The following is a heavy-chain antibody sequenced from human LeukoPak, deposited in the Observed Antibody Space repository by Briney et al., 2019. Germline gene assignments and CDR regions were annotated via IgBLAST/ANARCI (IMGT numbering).Heavy chain of an antibody. CDR1: GYTFTGYY. Sequence: ASVKVSCKASGYTFTGYYMHWVRQAPGQGLEWMGWINPNSGGTNYAQKFQGRVTMTRDTSISTAYMELSRPRSDDTAVYYCARFEDYGGNRDVFDIWGQGTMVTVSS. J-gene: IGHJ3*02. CDR2: INPNSGGT. V-gene: IGHV1-2*02. CDR3: ARFEDYGGNRDVFDI. D-gene: IGHD4-23*01.